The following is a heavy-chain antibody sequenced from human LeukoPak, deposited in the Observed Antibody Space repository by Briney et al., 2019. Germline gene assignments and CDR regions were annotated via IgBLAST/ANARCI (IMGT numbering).Heavy chain of an antibody. CDR3: ARDGDVEMATIRTIDY. Sequence: LSLTCAVYGGSFSEYYWSWIRQPPGKGLEWVSYISSSGSTIYYADSVKGRFTISRDNAKNSLYLQMNSLRAEDTAVYYCARDGDVEMATIRTIDYWGQGTLVTVSS. CDR2: ISSSGSTI. J-gene: IGHJ4*02. D-gene: IGHD5-24*01. V-gene: IGHV3-11*04. CDR1: GGSFSEYY.